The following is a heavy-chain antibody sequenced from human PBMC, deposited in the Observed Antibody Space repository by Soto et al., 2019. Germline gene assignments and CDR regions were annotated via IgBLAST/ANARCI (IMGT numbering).Heavy chain of an antibody. J-gene: IGHJ3*02. CDR1: GGSISSSSYY. Sequence: QLQLQESGPGLVKPSETLSLTCTVSGGSISSSSYYWGWIRQPPGKGLEWIGSIYYSGSTYYNPSLKSRVTISVDTSKNQFSLKLSSVTAADTAVYYCARPGYSSAFDAFDIWGQGTMVTVSS. D-gene: IGHD6-19*01. V-gene: IGHV4-39*01. CDR2: IYYSGST. CDR3: ARPGYSSAFDAFDI.